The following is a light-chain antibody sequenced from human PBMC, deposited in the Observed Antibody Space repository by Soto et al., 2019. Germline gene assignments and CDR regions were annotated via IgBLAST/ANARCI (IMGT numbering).Light chain of an antibody. CDR3: QQYASAPPT. CDR1: QSVSSSQ. CDR2: AAS. Sequence: EVVLSQSPGTRSLSPGERATLSCRARQSVSSSQLAWFQQKPGHAPRLLIYAASWRAAGIPDRFSGSGSGTDFTLTISRLEPADFAVYFCQQYASAPPTFGVGTKVEIK. V-gene: IGKV3-20*01. J-gene: IGKJ4*01.